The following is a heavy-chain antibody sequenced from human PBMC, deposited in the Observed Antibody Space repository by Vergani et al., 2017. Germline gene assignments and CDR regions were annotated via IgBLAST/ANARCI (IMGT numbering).Heavy chain of an antibody. V-gene: IGHV4-38-2*01. CDR3: ARKRYDILTGYPLAHDY. CDR1: GYSISSGYY. Sequence: QVQLQESGPGLVKPSETLSLTCAVSGYSISSGYYWGWIRQPPGKGLEWIGSIYHSGITYYNPSLKSRVTISVDTSKNQFSLKLSSVTAADTAGYYCARKRYDILTGYPLAHDYWGQGTLVTVSS. CDR2: IYHSGIT. D-gene: IGHD3-9*01. J-gene: IGHJ4*02.